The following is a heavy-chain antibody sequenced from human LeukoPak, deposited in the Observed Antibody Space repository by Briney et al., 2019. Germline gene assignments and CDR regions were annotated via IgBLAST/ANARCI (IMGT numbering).Heavy chain of an antibody. CDR2: INAGNDNT. CDR1: GYTFTSYA. V-gene: IGHV1-3*01. D-gene: IGHD2-15*01. CDR3: ARDLGYCTGGTCYPNWFDP. J-gene: IGHJ5*02. Sequence: ASVKVSCKASGYTFTSYAMHWVRQAPGQRLEWMGWINAGNDNTKYSQKFQGRVTITRDTSASTAYMELNSLRSEDTAVYYRARDLGYCTGGTCYPNWFDPWGQGTLVTVSS.